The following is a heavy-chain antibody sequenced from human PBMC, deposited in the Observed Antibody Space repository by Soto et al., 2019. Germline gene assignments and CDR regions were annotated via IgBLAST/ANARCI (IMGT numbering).Heavy chain of an antibody. CDR2: IYSSGST. V-gene: IGHV4-4*07. CDR3: ARGQRFSDWFDP. J-gene: IGHJ5*02. D-gene: IGHD3-3*01. Sequence: SETLSLTCTVTGGAISGYYWTWIRQSDGEGLEWIGRIYSSGSTNYNPSLKSRITISLDTSMNYFSLRLSSVTAADTAVYYCARGQRFSDWFDPWGQGTLVTVSS. CDR1: GGAISGYY.